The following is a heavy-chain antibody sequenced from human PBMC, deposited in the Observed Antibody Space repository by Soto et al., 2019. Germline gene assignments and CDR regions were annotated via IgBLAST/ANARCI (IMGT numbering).Heavy chain of an antibody. Sequence: GGSLRLSCAASGFTFDDYAMHWVRQAPGKGLEWVSGISWNSGSIGYADSVKGRFTISRDNAKNSLYLQMNSLRAEATALYYCAKDMGPGIAAAGTFRWFDPWGQGTLVTVSS. CDR1: GFTFDDYA. V-gene: IGHV3-9*01. J-gene: IGHJ5*02. CDR3: AKDMGPGIAAAGTFRWFDP. CDR2: ISWNSGSI. D-gene: IGHD6-13*01.